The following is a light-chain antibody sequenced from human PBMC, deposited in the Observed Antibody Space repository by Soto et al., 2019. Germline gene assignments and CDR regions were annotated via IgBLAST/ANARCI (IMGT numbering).Light chain of an antibody. V-gene: IGKV1-39*01. CDR1: QGISTY. Sequence: IQMTQSPSSLSASVGDRVPITCRASQGISTYLNWYQQKPGKAPKLLIYAASSWQSGVPSRFSGSGSETDFTLTISSLQPEDFATYSCQQSYSTTWTFGQGTKVDIK. J-gene: IGKJ1*01. CDR2: AAS. CDR3: QQSYSTTWT.